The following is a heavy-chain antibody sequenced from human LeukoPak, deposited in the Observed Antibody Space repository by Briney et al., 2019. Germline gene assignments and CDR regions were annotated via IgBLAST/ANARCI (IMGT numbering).Heavy chain of an antibody. D-gene: IGHD3-22*01. CDR1: GGSISSGGYF. Sequence: KPSETLSLTCTVSGGSISSGGYFWSWIRQHPGKDLEWIGYIYYTGSTYYNPSLKSRVAMSLDTSKNQFSLKSSSVTAADTAVYYCARAARGYLYYFDYWGQGTLVTVSS. CDR2: IYYTGST. CDR3: ARAARGYLYYFDY. V-gene: IGHV4-31*03. J-gene: IGHJ4*02.